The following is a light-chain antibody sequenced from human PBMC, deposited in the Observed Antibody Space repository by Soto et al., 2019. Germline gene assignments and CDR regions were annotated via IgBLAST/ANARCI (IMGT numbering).Light chain of an antibody. CDR1: QSLSSGF. Sequence: EIVLTQSPVALALSPVDRSTLSCLASQSLSSGFLAWYQQKPGQAPRLLIYGASSRATGIPDRFSGSVSGTGFTLTISRLEPEDFAVYYCQQYGSSPPWTFGQGTKVDIK. V-gene: IGKV3-20*01. J-gene: IGKJ1*01. CDR3: QQYGSSPPWT. CDR2: GAS.